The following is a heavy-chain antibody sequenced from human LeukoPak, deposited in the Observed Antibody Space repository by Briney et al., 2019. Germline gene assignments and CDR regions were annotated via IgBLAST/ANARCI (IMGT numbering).Heavy chain of an antibody. Sequence: PGGSLRLSCAASGFTFSNYGMHWVRQAPGKGLEWVAVIWYDGSNKYYADSVKGRFTISRDNSENTLYLQMNSLGGEDTAVYYCARGSGYSFANIDYWGQGTLVTVSS. D-gene: IGHD5-18*01. J-gene: IGHJ4*02. CDR3: ARGSGYSFANIDY. CDR1: GFTFSNYG. CDR2: IWYDGSNK. V-gene: IGHV3-33*01.